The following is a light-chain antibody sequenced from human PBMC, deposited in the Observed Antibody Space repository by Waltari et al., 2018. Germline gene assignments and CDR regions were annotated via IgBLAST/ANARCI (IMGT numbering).Light chain of an antibody. CDR1: TSDIGTYNF. CDR3: ASYTTSYTWV. V-gene: IGLV2-14*03. Sequence: QSALTQPASVSGSPGQPLTISCAGTTSDIGTYNFVAWYQQLPGKVPKLIFYDVNKRPSGVSNRFSGSKSGNTASLTISGLLAEDEADYYCASYTTSYTWVFGGGTRLAVL. J-gene: IGLJ3*02. CDR2: DVN.